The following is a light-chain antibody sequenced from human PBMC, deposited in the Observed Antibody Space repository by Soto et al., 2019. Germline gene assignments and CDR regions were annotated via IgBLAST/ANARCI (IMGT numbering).Light chain of an antibody. V-gene: IGKV1-33*01. J-gene: IGKJ5*01. Sequence: IQITHSPSSLSASVVHRVTITCQASQDISNHLNWYQQKPGKAPELLMFDASNLEPGVPSRFSGSGSGTDFTLTISSLQPEDVATYFCQQYDNFPPITFGQGTRLEIK. CDR1: QDISNH. CDR2: DAS. CDR3: QQYDNFPPIT.